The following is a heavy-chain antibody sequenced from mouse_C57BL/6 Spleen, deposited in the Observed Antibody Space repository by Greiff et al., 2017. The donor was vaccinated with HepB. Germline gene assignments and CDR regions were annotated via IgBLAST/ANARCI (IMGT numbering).Heavy chain of an antibody. CDR2: IYPGDGDT. Sequence: QVQLKESGPELVKPGASVKISCKASGYAFSSSWMNWVKQRPGKGLEWIGRIYPGDGDTNYNGKFKGKATLTADKSSSTAYMQLSSLTSEDSAVYFCARKGITTVVAHFDYWGQGTTLTVAS. CDR3: ARKGITTVVAHFDY. CDR1: GYAFSSSW. J-gene: IGHJ2*01. V-gene: IGHV1-82*01. D-gene: IGHD1-1*01.